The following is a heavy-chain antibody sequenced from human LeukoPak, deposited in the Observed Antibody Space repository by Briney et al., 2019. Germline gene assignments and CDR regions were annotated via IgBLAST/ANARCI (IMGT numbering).Heavy chain of an antibody. J-gene: IGHJ5*02. D-gene: IGHD1-7*01. CDR3: ARTNRELLGSDWFDP. V-gene: IGHV1-2*02. Sequence: ASVKVSCKASGYTFTGYYMHWVRQAPGQGLEWMGWINPNSGGTNYAQKFQGRVTMTRDTSISTAYMELSRLRSDDTAVYYCARTNRELLGSDWFDPRGQGTLVTVSS. CDR2: INPNSGGT. CDR1: GYTFTGYY.